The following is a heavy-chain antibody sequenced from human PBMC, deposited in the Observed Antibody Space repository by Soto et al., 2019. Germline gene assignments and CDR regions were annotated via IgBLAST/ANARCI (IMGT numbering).Heavy chain of an antibody. V-gene: IGHV4-31*03. CDR2: IYYSGST. J-gene: IGHJ4*02. Sequence: QVQLHESGPGLVKPSQTLSLTCTVSGGSISSGGYYWSWIRQHPGKGLEWIGYIYYSGSTYYNPSLTSRVTISGRTSQNELSLKLSSVTAADTAVYYCARVGKSSGRLDWGQGTLVTVSS. CDR3: ARVGKSSGRLD. D-gene: IGHD6-19*01. CDR1: GGSISSGGYY.